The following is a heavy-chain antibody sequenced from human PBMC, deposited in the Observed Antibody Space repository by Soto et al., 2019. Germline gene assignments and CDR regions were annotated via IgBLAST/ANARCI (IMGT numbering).Heavy chain of an antibody. J-gene: IGHJ6*02. V-gene: IGHV1-3*01. CDR3: ARALGRVGIYYGMDI. CDR2: INAGNGHT. CDR1: GYTFTSYA. Sequence: QVQLVQSGAEAKKPGASVKVSCKASGYTFTSYAMHWVRQAPGQRLEWMGWINAGNGHTKDSQKVQGRVTITRDTSASTAYMELSSLRSEDTAVYYCARALGRVGIYYGMDIWGQGTTVTVSS. D-gene: IGHD1-26*01.